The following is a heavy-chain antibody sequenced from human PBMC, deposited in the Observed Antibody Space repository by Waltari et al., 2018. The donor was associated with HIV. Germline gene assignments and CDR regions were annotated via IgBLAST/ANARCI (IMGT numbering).Heavy chain of an antibody. J-gene: IGHJ4*02. D-gene: IGHD3-16*01. CDR1: GFNFRRSR. Sequence: EVQLVESGGDLVQPGGSLRLSCAASGFNFRRSRMHWIRQIPGKGLVWVSHISTDGSDTSYLESVKGRFTISRDNAKNTLYLQMNSLRVEDTAIYYCTRDLSTYGHEFDYWGQGTLVTVAS. CDR2: ISTDGSDT. CDR3: TRDLSTYGHEFDY. V-gene: IGHV3-74*01.